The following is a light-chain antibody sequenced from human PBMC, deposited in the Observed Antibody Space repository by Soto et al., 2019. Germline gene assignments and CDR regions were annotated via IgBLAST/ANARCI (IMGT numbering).Light chain of an antibody. Sequence: QSVLTQPHSASGTPGQRVTISCSGSSSNIGRNTVKWYRQLPGTAPKLLIGSSDQRPSGVPDRFSGSQSGTSASLAISGLQSEDESDYNCDAWDYSLNAWAFGGGTKLTVL. J-gene: IGLJ3*02. V-gene: IGLV1-44*01. CDR3: DAWDYSLNAWA. CDR1: SSNIGRNT. CDR2: SSD.